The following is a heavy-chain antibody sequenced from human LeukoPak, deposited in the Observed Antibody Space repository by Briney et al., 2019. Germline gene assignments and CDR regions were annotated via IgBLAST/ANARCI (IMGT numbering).Heavy chain of an antibody. Sequence: SETLSLTCTVSGGSISGHYWSWIRQSPGKGLEWVAYIYYTGATNHNPSLKTRVTISVDTSKNQFSLRLSSVTAADTAVYYCARLQGDSTAVYDYWGQETLVSVSS. CDR2: IYYTGAT. CDR1: GGSISGHY. CDR3: ARLQGDSTAVYDY. D-gene: IGHD2-21*02. V-gene: IGHV4-59*11. J-gene: IGHJ4*02.